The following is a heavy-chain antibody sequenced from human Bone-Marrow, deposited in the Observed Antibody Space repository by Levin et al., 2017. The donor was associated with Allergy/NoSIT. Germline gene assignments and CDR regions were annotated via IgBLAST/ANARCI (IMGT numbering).Heavy chain of an antibody. CDR2: ISSSTQYS. CDR3: AVDADIVGSMEASSFDI. V-gene: IGHV3-11*03. CDR1: GFTFTDYY. Sequence: PGGSLRLSCVASGFTFTDYYMSWIRQAPGKGPEWLSFISSSTQYSNYADSVKGRFTISRDNAKNSVFLQMNNLSPEDTAIYYCAVDADIVGSMEASSFDIWGQGTMVTVSS. D-gene: IGHD5-12*01. J-gene: IGHJ3*02.